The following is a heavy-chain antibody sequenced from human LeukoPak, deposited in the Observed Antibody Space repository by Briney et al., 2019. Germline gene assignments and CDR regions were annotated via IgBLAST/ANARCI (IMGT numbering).Heavy chain of an antibody. CDR1: GGSFSGYY. D-gene: IGHD3-22*01. Sequence: PSETLSLTCAVYGGSFSGYYWSWIRQPPGKGLEWIGEINHSGSTNYNPSLKSRVTISVDTSKNQFSLKLSSVTAADTAVYYCARDGSYYDSSGYLAPDWYFDLWGRGTLVTVSS. CDR2: INHSGST. J-gene: IGHJ2*01. V-gene: IGHV4-34*01. CDR3: ARDGSYYDSSGYLAPDWYFDL.